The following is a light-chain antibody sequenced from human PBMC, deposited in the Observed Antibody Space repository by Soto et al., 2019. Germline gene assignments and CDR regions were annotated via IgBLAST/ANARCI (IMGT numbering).Light chain of an antibody. Sequence: QSALTQPASVSGSPGQSITISCTGTSSDVGSYNRVSWYQQHPAKAPKLMIYEVSNRPSGVSNRFSGSKSGNTASLTISGLQAEDEADYYCSSYTSNYTLEVFGGGTKVTVL. V-gene: IGLV2-14*01. CDR2: EVS. J-gene: IGLJ2*01. CDR1: SSDVGSYNR. CDR3: SSYTSNYTLEV.